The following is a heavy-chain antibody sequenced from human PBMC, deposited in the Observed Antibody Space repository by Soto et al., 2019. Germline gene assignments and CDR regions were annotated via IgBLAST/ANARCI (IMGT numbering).Heavy chain of an antibody. V-gene: IGHV1-2*02. D-gene: IGHD3-10*01. CDR2: IGPASGDT. CDR3: GRGRSGQLVVFY. Sequence: ASVKVSCKASGYTFTGHYIHWVRQAPGQGPEWMGEIGPASGDTRYAQKFQGKVTMTRDTSITTVYMELNNLSPDDTAVYYCGRGRSGQLVVFYWGQGTPVTVSS. J-gene: IGHJ4*02. CDR1: GYTFTGHY.